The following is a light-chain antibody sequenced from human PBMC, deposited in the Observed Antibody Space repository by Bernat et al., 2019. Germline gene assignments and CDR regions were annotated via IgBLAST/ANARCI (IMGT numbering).Light chain of an antibody. CDR3: SSYTSGSTLV. CDR2: DVS. CDR1: SSDVGGYNY. J-gene: IGLJ3*02. Sequence: QSALTQPASVSGFPGQSITISCTGTSSDVGGYNYVCWYQQHPGKAPKLMIYDVSDRPSGVSNRFSGSKSGNTASLTISGLQAEDEADYYCSSYTSGSTLVFGGGTRLTVL. V-gene: IGLV2-14*01.